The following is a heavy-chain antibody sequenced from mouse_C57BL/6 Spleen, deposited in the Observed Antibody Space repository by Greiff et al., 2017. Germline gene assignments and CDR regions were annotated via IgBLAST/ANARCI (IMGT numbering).Heavy chain of an antibody. CDR3: ARSSVSYDYGFDY. V-gene: IGHV14-3*01. D-gene: IGHD2-4*01. CDR2: IDPANGNT. J-gene: IGHJ2*01. Sequence: EVQLQQSVAELVRPGASVKLSCTASGFNITNNYMHWVKQRPEQGLEWIGRIDPANGNTKYAPKFQGKDTITADTSSNTAYLQLSSLTSEDTAIYYCARSSVSYDYGFDYWGQGTTLTVSS. CDR1: GFNITNNY.